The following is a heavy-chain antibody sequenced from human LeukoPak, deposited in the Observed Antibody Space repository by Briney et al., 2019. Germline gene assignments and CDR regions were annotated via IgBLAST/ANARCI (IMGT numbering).Heavy chain of an antibody. Sequence: HAGGSLRLSCAASGFTFDDYAMHWVRQAPGKGLEWVPGISWNSGSIGYADSVKGRFTISRDNAKNSLYLQMNSLRAEDTALYYCAKGAGGSGSYYKGGNWFDLWGQGTLVTVSS. CDR2: ISWNSGSI. J-gene: IGHJ5*02. V-gene: IGHV3-9*01. CDR1: GFTFDDYA. D-gene: IGHD3-10*01. CDR3: AKGAGGSGSYYKGGNWFDL.